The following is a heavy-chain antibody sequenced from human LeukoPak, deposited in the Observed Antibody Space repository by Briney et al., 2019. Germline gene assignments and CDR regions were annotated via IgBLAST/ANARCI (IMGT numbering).Heavy chain of an antibody. V-gene: IGHV4-59*01. D-gene: IGHD2-15*01. Sequence: SETLSLTCTVSGGSISSYYWSWIRQPPGKGLEWIGYIHYSGSTNYNPSLKSRVTISVDTSKNQYSLKLSSVTAADTAVYYCARTTEGYCRGRSCYSYYYYMDVWGKGTTVTVSS. CDR2: IHYSGST. J-gene: IGHJ6*03. CDR3: ARTTEGYCRGRSCYSYYYYMDV. CDR1: GGSISSYY.